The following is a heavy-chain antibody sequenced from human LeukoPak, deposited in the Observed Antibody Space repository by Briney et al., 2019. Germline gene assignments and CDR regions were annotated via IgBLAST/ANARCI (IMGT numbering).Heavy chain of an antibody. CDR1: RFTFYVYS. V-gene: IGHV3-48*02. CDR2: ITSNSATK. Sequence: PGGTLRLSCAASRFTFYVYSMEWVAPPPGMGLEWVSYITSNSATKQYADSGKGRFTISRDNAKNPLSLQMNSLRDEDTAVYYCARCGGGDFDYWGQGMLVPVSS. CDR3: ARCGGGDFDY. J-gene: IGHJ4*02. D-gene: IGHD3-16*01.